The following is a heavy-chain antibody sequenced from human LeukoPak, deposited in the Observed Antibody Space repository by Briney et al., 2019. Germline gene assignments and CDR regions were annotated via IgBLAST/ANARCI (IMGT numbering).Heavy chain of an antibody. CDR3: ARAVAYYYDSERVSYYYMDV. V-gene: IGHV4-59*01. CDR2: IYYSGST. Sequence: SETLSLTCTVSGGSISSYYWSWIRQPPGKGLEWIGHIYYSGSTNYNPSLKSRVSISIDTSKNQFSLKLSSVTAADTAVYYCARAVAYYYDSERVSYYYMDVWGKGTTVTVSS. CDR1: GGSISSYY. J-gene: IGHJ6*03. D-gene: IGHD3-22*01.